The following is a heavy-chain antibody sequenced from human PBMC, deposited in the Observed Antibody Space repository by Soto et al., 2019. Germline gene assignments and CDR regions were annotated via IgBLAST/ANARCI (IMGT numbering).Heavy chain of an antibody. CDR2: IIPIFGTA. J-gene: IGHJ4*02. CDR3: ASERGYSYGSIFDY. V-gene: IGHV1-69*13. Sequence: SVKVYCNASGGTFSSYAISLVRQAPGQGLEWMGGIIPIFGTANYAQKFQGRVTITADESTSTAYMELSSLRSEDTAVYYCASERGYSYGSIFDYWGQGTLVTVSS. CDR1: GGTFSSYA. D-gene: IGHD5-18*01.